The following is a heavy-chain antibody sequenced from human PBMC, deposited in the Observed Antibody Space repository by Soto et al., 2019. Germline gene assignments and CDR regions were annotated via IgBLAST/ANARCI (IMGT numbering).Heavy chain of an antibody. CDR3: ARDNQYPALINYYYYYMDV. J-gene: IGHJ6*03. CDR2: ISSSSSYI. CDR1: GFTFSSYS. D-gene: IGHD3-16*02. Sequence: GGSLRLSCAASGFTFSSYSMNWVRQAPGKGLEWVSSISSSSSYIYYADSVKGRFTISRDNAKNSLYLQMNSLRAEDTAVYYCARDNQYPALINYYYYYMDVWGKGTTVTVSS. V-gene: IGHV3-21*01.